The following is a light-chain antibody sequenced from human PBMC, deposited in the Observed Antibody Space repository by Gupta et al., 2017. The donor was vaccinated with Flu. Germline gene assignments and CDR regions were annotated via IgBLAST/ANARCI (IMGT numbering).Light chain of an antibody. CDR1: QSVLHSTDYRNY. V-gene: IGKV4-1*01. J-gene: IGKJ1*01. Sequence: NCNSSQSVLHSTDYRNYLAWYQQKPGQPPKMLIYWASTRESGAPKRFSGGGSGTVFTLTISSMQAEDVAVYFCQQYYTSPVGFGQGAKVEIK. CDR3: QQYYTSPVG. CDR2: WAS.